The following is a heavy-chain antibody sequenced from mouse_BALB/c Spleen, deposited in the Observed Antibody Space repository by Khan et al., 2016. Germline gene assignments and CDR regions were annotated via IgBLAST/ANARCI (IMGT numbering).Heavy chain of an antibody. V-gene: IGHV14-3*02. J-gene: IGHJ3*01. CDR3: ARGIYDYGFAY. CDR2: IDPANDNT. Sequence: VQLQQSGAELVKPGASVKLSCTASGFNIKDTYIHWVKQRPEQGLEWIGRIDPANDNTKYDPRFQGKATITADTSSNTAYLQLSSLTSEDTDVYFCARGIYDYGFAYWGQGTLVSVSA. D-gene: IGHD2-4*01. CDR1: GFNIKDTY.